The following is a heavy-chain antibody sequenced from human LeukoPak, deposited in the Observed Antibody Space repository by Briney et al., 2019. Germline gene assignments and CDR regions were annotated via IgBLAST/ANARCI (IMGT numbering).Heavy chain of an antibody. Sequence: ASVKVSCKASGYTFTSYDINWVRQATGQGLEWMGWMNPNSGNTGYAQKFQGRVTMTRNTSISTAYMELSSLRSEDTAVYYCARGRRGRLELRSNYYYYMDVWGKGTTVTVSS. V-gene: IGHV1-8*01. CDR3: ARGRRGRLELRSNYYYYMDV. D-gene: IGHD1-7*01. CDR1: GYTFTSYD. CDR2: MNPNSGNT. J-gene: IGHJ6*03.